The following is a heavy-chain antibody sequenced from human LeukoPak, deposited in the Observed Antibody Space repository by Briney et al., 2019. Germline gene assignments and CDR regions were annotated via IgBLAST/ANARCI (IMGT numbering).Heavy chain of an antibody. CDR1: GYTFTSYG. J-gene: IGHJ4*02. CDR2: ISAYNGNT. Sequence: ASVKVSCKASGYTFTSYGISWVRQAPGQGLEWMGWISAYNGNTNYAQKLQGRVTMTTDTSTSTAYMELRSLRSDDTTVYYCARGPLLGVWGSYRYGLTDGYWGQGTPVTVSS. D-gene: IGHD3-16*02. V-gene: IGHV1-18*01. CDR3: ARGPLLGVWGSYRYGLTDGY.